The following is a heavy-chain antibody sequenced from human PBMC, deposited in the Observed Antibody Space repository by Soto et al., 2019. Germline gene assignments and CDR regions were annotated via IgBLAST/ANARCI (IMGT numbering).Heavy chain of an antibody. J-gene: IGHJ4*02. V-gene: IGHV3-23*01. D-gene: IGHD5-12*01. CDR3: SKWSGYGDL. CDR2: IGVTPGIT. Sequence: EMQLLESGGGLVQPGGSLRLSCAASGFTMSTYSVTWVRQAPGKGLEWVSGIGVTPGITFYADSVKGRFTISRDSSNNAVYLQMNSLGAEDTAMYFCSKWSGYGDLWGQGTLVTVSS. CDR1: GFTMSTYS.